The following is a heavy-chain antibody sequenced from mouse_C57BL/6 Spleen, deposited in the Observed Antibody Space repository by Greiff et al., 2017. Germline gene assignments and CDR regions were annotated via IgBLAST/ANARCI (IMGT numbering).Heavy chain of an antibody. D-gene: IGHD1-1*01. CDR1: GYSFTDYN. CDR2: INPNYGTT. V-gene: IGHV1-39*01. J-gene: IGHJ4*01. Sequence: VQLQQSGPELVKPGASVKISCKASGYSFTDYNMNWVKQSNGKSLEWIGVINPNYGTTSYNQKFKGKATLTVDQSSSTAYMQLNSLTSEDSAVYYCASYGSSLYYYAMDYWGQGTSVTVSS. CDR3: ASYGSSLYYYAMDY.